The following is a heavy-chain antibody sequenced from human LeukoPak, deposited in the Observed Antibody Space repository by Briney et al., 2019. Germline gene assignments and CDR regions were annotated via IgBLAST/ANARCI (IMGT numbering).Heavy chain of an antibody. CDR2: ISGSGGST. D-gene: IGHD6-19*01. V-gene: IGHV3-23*01. Sequence: GGSLRLSCAASGFTFSSYAMSWVRQAPGKGLEWVSAISGSGGSTYYADSVKGRFTISRDNSKNTLYLQMNSLRAEDTAVYYCAKDRIPVAGRQDIWDYWGQGTLVTVSS. CDR1: GFTFSSYA. J-gene: IGHJ4*02. CDR3: AKDRIPVAGRQDIWDY.